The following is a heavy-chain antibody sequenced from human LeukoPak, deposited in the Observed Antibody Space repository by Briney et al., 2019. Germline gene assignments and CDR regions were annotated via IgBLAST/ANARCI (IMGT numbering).Heavy chain of an antibody. D-gene: IGHD1-1*01. Sequence: SQTLSLTCTVSGGSISSGSYYWRWIRQPAGKGLEWIGRIYTSGSTNYNPSLKSRVTISVDTSKNQFSLKLSSVTAADTAVYYCASSMNDGENWFDPWGQGTLVTVSS. CDR3: ASSMNDGENWFDP. CDR1: GGSISSGSYY. V-gene: IGHV4-61*02. J-gene: IGHJ5*02. CDR2: IYTSGST.